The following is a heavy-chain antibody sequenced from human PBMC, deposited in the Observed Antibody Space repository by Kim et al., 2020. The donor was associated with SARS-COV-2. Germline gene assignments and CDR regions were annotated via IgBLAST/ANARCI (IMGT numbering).Heavy chain of an antibody. J-gene: IGHJ6*02. CDR1: GYTFTSSA. CDR2: INAGNGNT. V-gene: IGHV1-3*01. Sequence: ASVKVSCKASGYTFTSSAMHWVRQAPGQRLEWMGWINAGNGNTKYSQKFQGRVTITRDTSASTAYMELSSLRSEDTAVYYCARSGHLGTLENVLLWFGELWTGMDVWGQGPTVTVSS. CDR3: ARSGHLGTLENVLLWFGELWTGMDV. D-gene: IGHD3-10*01.